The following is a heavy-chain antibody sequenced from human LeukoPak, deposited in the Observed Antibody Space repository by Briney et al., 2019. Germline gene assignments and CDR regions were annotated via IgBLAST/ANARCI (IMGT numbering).Heavy chain of an antibody. D-gene: IGHD6-19*01. CDR1: GFTFSSYA. V-gene: IGHV3-23*01. CDR3: ATQGGIAVAGIGYFDY. CDR2: ISGSGGST. Sequence: GGSLRLSCAASGFTFSSYAMSWVRQAPGKGLEWVSAISGSGGSTYYADSVKGRFTISRDNSKNTLYLQMNSLRAEDTAVYYCATQGGIAVAGIGYFDYWGQGTLVTVSS. J-gene: IGHJ4*02.